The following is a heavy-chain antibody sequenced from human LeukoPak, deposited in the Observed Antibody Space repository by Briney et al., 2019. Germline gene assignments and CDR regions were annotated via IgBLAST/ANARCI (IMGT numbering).Heavy chain of an antibody. D-gene: IGHD1-26*01. CDR2: ISSSSSTM. J-gene: IGHJ6*03. V-gene: IGHV3-48*01. CDR3: ARDPYNGGYGDSYYYYMDV. Sequence: GGSLRLSCSASGFTFSTYSMNWVRQAPGKGPEWISSISSSSSTMYYAASVKGRFSISRDNAQNSLYLQMNSLRADDTAMYYCARDPYNGGYGDSYYYYMDVWGKGTTVTISS. CDR1: GFTFSTYS.